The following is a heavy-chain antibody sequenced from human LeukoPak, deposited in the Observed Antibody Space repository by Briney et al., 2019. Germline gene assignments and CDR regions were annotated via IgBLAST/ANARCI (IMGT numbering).Heavy chain of an antibody. V-gene: IGHV4-59*01. Sequence: SETLSLTCTVSGGYISSYYWSWIRHPPREGLEWGGEVYYTGSTNYNPSLKTRVPISVDTSKNQFSLKLSSVTAAATAVYYCARTDSSGTYDFPLDYWGQGALVTVSS. CDR1: GGYISSYY. J-gene: IGHJ4*02. CDR2: VYYTGST. CDR3: ARTDSSGTYDFPLDY. D-gene: IGHD1-26*01.